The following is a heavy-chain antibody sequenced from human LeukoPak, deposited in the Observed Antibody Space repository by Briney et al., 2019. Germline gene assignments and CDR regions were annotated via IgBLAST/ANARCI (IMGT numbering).Heavy chain of an antibody. CDR1: GFTFSSYW. V-gene: IGHV3-74*01. J-gene: IGHJ3*02. CDR3: ARGFRLWKTFDM. CDR2: INTDGSTT. Sequence: GGSLRLSCAASGFTFSSYWMNWVRQAPGKGLVWVSHINTDGSTTTYADSVKGRFTISRDNAKNTLYLQMNSLRAEDTAVYYCARGFRLWKTFDMWGQGTMVTVSS. D-gene: IGHD2-21*01.